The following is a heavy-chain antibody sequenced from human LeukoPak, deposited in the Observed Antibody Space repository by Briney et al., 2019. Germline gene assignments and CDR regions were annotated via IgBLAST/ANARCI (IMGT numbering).Heavy chain of an antibody. CDR3: ARGNYYGSGTLGAFDI. V-gene: IGHV4-34*01. CDR1: GGSFSGYY. D-gene: IGHD3-10*01. J-gene: IGHJ3*02. CDR2: INHSGST. Sequence: PSETLSLICAVYGGSFSGYYWSWIRQPPGKGLEWIGVINHSGSTNYIPPLKSRVTISVDTSKNQFSLKLSSVTAADTAVYYCARGNYYGSGTLGAFDIWGQGTMVTVSS.